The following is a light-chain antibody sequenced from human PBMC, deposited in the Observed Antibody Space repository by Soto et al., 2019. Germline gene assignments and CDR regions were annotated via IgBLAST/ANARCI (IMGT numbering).Light chain of an antibody. V-gene: IGKV3-20*01. Sequence: EIVLTQSPGTLSLSPGERATLSCRASQSVSSNYLAWYQQKPGQAPRLLIYGASSGATGIPDRFSGSGSGTDFTLTISRLEPEDVAVYYCQQYHSTPWTFGQGTKVEIK. CDR1: QSVSSNY. J-gene: IGKJ1*01. CDR2: GAS. CDR3: QQYHSTPWT.